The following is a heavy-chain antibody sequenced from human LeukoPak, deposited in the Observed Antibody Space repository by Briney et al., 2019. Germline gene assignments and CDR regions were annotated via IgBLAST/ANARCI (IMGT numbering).Heavy chain of an antibody. Sequence: PSQTLSLTCTVSGGSISSGSYYWSWIRQPAGKGLEWIGRIYTSGSTNYNPSLKSRVTISVDTSKNQFSLKLSSVTAADTAVYYCARDRTLDAFDIWGQGTMVTVSS. D-gene: IGHD3/OR15-3a*01. V-gene: IGHV4-61*02. CDR1: GGSISSGSYY. CDR2: IYTSGST. J-gene: IGHJ3*02. CDR3: ARDRTLDAFDI.